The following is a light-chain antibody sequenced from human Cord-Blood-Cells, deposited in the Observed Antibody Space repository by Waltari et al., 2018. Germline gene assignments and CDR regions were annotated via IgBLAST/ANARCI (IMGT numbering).Light chain of an antibody. CDR1: SSDVGGYNY. V-gene: IGLV2-14*01. J-gene: IGLJ1*01. CDR3: SSYTSSSTYV. Sequence: SALTQPASVSGSPGQSITISCTGTSSDVGGYNYVSWYQQHPSKAPKLMIYDVSNPPSVVSNRSSGSKSGNTAYLTISGRQAEDEADYYCSSYTSSSTYVFGTGTKVTVL. CDR2: DVS.